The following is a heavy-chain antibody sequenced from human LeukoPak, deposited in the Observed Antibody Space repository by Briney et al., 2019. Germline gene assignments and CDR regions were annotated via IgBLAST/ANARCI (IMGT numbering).Heavy chain of an antibody. Sequence: SETLSLTCAVYGGSFSGYYWSWIRQPPGKGLEWIGEINHSGSTNYNPSLKSRVTVSVDTSKNQFSLKLSSVTAADTAVYYCARGDRITIFGVVIIRGNNWFDPWGQGTLVTVSS. D-gene: IGHD3-3*01. CDR1: GGSFSGYY. CDR3: ARGDRITIFGVVIIRGNNWFDP. CDR2: INHSGST. J-gene: IGHJ5*02. V-gene: IGHV4-34*01.